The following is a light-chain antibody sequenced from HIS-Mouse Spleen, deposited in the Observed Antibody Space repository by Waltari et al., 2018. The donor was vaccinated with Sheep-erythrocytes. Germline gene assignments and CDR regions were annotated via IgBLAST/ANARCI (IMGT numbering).Light chain of an antibody. CDR3: SSYTSSSTLM. J-gene: IGLJ3*02. Sequence: QSALTQPASVSGSPGQSITISCTGTSSDVGGYNYVSWYQQHPGKAPKLMIYDVSKRPSGVSNRVSGSKSGNTASLTISGLQAEDEADYYCSSYTSSSTLMFGGGTKLTVL. CDR2: DVS. CDR1: SSDVGGYNY. V-gene: IGLV2-14*03.